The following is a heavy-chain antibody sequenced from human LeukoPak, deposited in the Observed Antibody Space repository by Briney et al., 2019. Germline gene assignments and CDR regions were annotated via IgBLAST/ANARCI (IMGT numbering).Heavy chain of an antibody. V-gene: IGHV3-7*01. CDR2: IKTDGSET. J-gene: IGHJ6*02. Sequence: GGSLRLSCAAAGFRFSNYWMTWVRQAPEKGQEWLARIKTDGSETYYVDSVKGRFTISRDNAKSSLYLQMNSLRVEDTAVYHCVRFGPDHDMGLWGQGTTVTVS. CDR3: VRFGPDHDMGL. CDR1: GFRFSNYW. D-gene: IGHD3-16*01.